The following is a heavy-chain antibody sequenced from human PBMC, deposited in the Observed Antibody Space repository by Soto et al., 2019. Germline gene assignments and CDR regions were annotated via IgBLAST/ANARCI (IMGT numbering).Heavy chain of an antibody. D-gene: IGHD6-13*01. CDR3: AREQQLQLDP. CDR2: MNAYNGNT. V-gene: IGHV1-18*01. J-gene: IGHJ5*02. Sequence: QVQVVQSGAEVKKPGASVKVSCKTSGYTFTAYGITWVRQAPGQGLEWMGWMNAYNGNTNYAQKLQGRVTMTTDTSTNTAYMELRSLTSDDTAVYYGAREQQLQLDPWGQGTLVTVSS. CDR1: GYTFTAYG.